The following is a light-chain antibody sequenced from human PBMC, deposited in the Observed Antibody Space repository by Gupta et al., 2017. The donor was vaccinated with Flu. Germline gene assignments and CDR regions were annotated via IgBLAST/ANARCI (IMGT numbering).Light chain of an antibody. CDR3: QSYDSSLSGSDVV. Sequence: QSVLTQPPSVSGAPGQTVTISCPGSSSNIGAGFDVNWYQQLPGTAPKLLIYGNNNRPSGVSDRFSGSKSGTSASLAITGLQAEDEADFYCQSYDSSLSGSDVVFGGGTKLTVL. J-gene: IGLJ2*01. CDR1: SSNIGAGFD. CDR2: GNN. V-gene: IGLV1-40*01.